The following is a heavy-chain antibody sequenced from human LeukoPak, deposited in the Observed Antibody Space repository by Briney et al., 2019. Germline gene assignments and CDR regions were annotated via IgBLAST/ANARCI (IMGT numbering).Heavy chain of an antibody. CDR2: INPSGGDT. D-gene: IGHD3-16*01. CDR3: ARDGISFGGVTPFDY. J-gene: IGHJ4*02. Sequence: ASVKVSCKASGYTFTSYYMHWVRQAPGQGLEWMGIINPSGGDTTYAQKFQGRVTMTRDMSTSTVYMELNSLRSEDTAVYYCARDGISFGGVTPFDYWGQGTLVTVSS. CDR1: GYTFTSYY. V-gene: IGHV1-46*01.